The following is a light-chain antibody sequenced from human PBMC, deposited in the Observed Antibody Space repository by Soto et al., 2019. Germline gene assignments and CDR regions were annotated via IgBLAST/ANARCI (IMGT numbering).Light chain of an antibody. CDR1: QSISRY. Sequence: DIQMTQSPSSLSASVGDRVTITCRASQSISRYLNWYQQKVGKGPKLLIYAASSLQSGVPSRFSGSGSGTDFTLTISSLQPEDFATYYCQQSYSNSFTFGPGTKVDIK. J-gene: IGKJ3*01. CDR3: QQSYSNSFT. CDR2: AAS. V-gene: IGKV1-39*01.